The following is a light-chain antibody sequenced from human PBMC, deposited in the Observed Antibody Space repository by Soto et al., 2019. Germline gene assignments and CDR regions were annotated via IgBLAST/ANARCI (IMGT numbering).Light chain of an antibody. Sequence: IQLTQSPSSLSASVGDRVTISCRASHAISSYLAWYQQKPGKAPKLLIYAASTLQSGVPSRFSGSGTGTDFTLTNSSLQPENFATCYCQQLDTYPPFGPGTKVDI. CDR1: HAISSY. J-gene: IGKJ3*01. CDR3: QQLDTYPP. V-gene: IGKV1-9*01. CDR2: AAS.